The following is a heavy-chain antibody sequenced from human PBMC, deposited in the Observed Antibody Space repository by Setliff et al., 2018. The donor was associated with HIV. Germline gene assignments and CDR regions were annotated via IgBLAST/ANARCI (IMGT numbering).Heavy chain of an antibody. V-gene: IGHV4-59*11. CDR1: GGSISSHY. D-gene: IGHD3-3*01. Sequence: SETLSLTCTVSGGSISSHYWSWIRQPPGKGLEWIGSISSTGSTNYNPSLKSRVTISVDTSKNQFSLKLSSVTAADTAVYYCAKDFPFAAVMGVSNWGQGTLVTVSS. CDR2: ISSTGST. CDR3: AKDFPFAAVMGVSN. J-gene: IGHJ4*02.